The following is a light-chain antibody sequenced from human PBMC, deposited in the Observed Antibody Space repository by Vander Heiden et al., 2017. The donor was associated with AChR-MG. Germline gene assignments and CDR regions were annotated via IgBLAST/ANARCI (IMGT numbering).Light chain of an antibody. CDR1: SSDVRGYHY. V-gene: IGLV2-14*03. CDR2: DVS. J-gene: IGLJ3*02. CDR3: SSYTSSSTHWV. Sequence: QSALTQPASVSGSPGQRLTISCTGTSSDVRGYHYVSWYQQHPGQAPKLIIYDVSNRPSGVSNRFSGSKSGNTASLTISGVQAEDEADYYCSSYTSSSTHWVFGGGTKLTVL.